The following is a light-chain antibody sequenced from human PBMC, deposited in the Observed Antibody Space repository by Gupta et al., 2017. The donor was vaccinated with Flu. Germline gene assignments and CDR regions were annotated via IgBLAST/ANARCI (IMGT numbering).Light chain of an antibody. CDR1: SRDVADYNR. CDR2: EVS. J-gene: IGLJ3*02. V-gene: IGLV2-14*01. Sequence: QSALTQPASVSGSPGQSIIISCTGTSRDVADYNRVSWYQQHPGKAPKLIIYEVSNRPAGVSNRFSGSKSGNTASLTISGLQADDEADDDCSSYTRSTASRIAWVFGGGTKVTVL. CDR3: SSYTRSTASRIAWV.